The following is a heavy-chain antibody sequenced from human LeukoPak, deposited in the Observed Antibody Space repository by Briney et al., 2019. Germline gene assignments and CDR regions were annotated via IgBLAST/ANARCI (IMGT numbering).Heavy chain of an antibody. V-gene: IGHV3-53*01. CDR2: IYSGGST. CDR1: GFTVSSNY. D-gene: IGHD3-9*01. J-gene: IGHJ4*02. Sequence: GGSLRLSCAASGFTVSSNYMSWVRQAPGKGLEWVSVIYSGGSTYYADSVKGRFTISRDNSKNTLYLQMNSLRAEDTAVYYCARVGYYDILTGSSAPPDYWGQGTLVTVSS. CDR3: ARVGYYDILTGSSAPPDY.